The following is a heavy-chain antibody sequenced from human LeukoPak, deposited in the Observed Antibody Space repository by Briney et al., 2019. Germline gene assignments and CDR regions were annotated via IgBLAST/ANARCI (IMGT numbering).Heavy chain of an antibody. D-gene: IGHD6-13*01. J-gene: IGHJ4*02. V-gene: IGHV3-74*01. CDR3: ARLGSWYRRDDY. CDR1: GFTFSRYW. Sequence: GGSLRLSCAASGFTFSRYWMHWARQAPGKGLVWFSRIDSDGSSTIYADSVKVRFTISRDNAKNTLFLQMTGLRAEATAVYYCARLGSWYRRDDYWGQGTLVTVSS. CDR2: IDSDGSST.